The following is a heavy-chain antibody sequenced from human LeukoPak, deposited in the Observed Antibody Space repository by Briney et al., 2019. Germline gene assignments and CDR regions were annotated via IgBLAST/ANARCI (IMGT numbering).Heavy chain of an antibody. Sequence: GGSLRLSCTASGFTFSDCDMNWFRQAPGKGLEWVSSISYRASHIYYADSVKGRFTITRDNAKNSLYLQMDSLRAEDTAVYFCGRAFPPLRTAAAGDYWGQGTLVTVSS. CDR2: ISYRASHI. D-gene: IGHD6-13*01. V-gene: IGHV3-21*01. CDR1: GFTFSDCD. CDR3: GRAFPPLRTAAAGDY. J-gene: IGHJ4*02.